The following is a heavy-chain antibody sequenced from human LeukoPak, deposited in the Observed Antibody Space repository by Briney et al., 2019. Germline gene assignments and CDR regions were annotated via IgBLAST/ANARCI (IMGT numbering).Heavy chain of an antibody. Sequence: ASVEVSCKASGYTFTSYAMHWVRQAPGQRLEWMGWINAGNGNTKYSQKFQDRVAITRDTSASTAYMELSSLRSEDTAVYYCARAVPAAMLDYYYYMDVWGKGTTVTVSS. D-gene: IGHD2-2*01. V-gene: IGHV1-3*01. CDR1: GYTFTSYA. CDR3: ARAVPAAMLDYYYYMDV. J-gene: IGHJ6*03. CDR2: INAGNGNT.